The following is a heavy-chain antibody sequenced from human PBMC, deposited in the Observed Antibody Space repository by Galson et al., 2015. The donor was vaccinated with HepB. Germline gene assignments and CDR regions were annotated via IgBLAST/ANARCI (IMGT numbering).Heavy chain of an antibody. CDR1: GFTFNTHA. CDR2: ISGNGGST. V-gene: IGHV3-23*01. J-gene: IGHJ5*01. Sequence: SLRLSCAASGFTFNTHAMRWVRQAPGKGLEWVSTISGNGGSTYYADSVKGRFTIFRDNSKNTLYLQMNSLRAEDTVIYYCAKGYGLFDCWGQGTLVTVSS. CDR3: AKGYGLFDC. D-gene: IGHD4-17*01.